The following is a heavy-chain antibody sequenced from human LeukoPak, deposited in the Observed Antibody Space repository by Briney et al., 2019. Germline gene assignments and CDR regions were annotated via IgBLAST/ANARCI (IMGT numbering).Heavy chain of an antibody. J-gene: IGHJ6*03. V-gene: IGHV1-18*01. CDR2: ISAYNGNT. Sequence: GASVKVSCKASGYTFTSYGISWVRQAPGQGLEWMGWISAYNGNTNYAQKLQGRVTMTTDTSTSTAYMELRSLRSDDTAVYYCARDSGILTHIGDYYYYMDVWGKGTTVTISS. CDR3: ARDSGILTHIGDYYYYMDV. CDR1: GYTFTSYG. D-gene: IGHD3-9*01.